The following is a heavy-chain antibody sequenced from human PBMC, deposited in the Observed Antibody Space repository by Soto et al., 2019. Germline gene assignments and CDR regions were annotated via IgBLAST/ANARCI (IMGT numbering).Heavy chain of an antibody. J-gene: IGHJ6*02. Sequence: SETLSLTCTVSGGSISPYYWSWIRQFPGKGLEWLGYIYYRGSTDYNPSLKSRVTISVDTSKNQFSLNLSSVTAADTAVYYCARDLRFQGHDYADYLGYGMDVWGQGTTVTAP. D-gene: IGHD4-17*01. CDR1: GGSISPYY. CDR2: IYYRGST. V-gene: IGHV4-59*01. CDR3: ARDLRFQGHDYADYLGYGMDV.